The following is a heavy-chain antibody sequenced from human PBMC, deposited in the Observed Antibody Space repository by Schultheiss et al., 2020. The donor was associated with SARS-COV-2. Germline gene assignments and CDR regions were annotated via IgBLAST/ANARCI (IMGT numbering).Heavy chain of an antibody. CDR3: ARDFTVTTKQPELDY. V-gene: IGHV1-69*04. D-gene: IGHD4-17*01. Sequence: SVKVSCKASGGTFSSYAISWVRQAPGQGLEWMGRIIPIFGIANYAQKFQGRVTITADKSTSTVYMELSSLRSEDTAVYYCARDFTVTTKQPELDYWGQGTLVTVSS. J-gene: IGHJ4*02. CDR2: IIPIFGIA. CDR1: GGTFSSYA.